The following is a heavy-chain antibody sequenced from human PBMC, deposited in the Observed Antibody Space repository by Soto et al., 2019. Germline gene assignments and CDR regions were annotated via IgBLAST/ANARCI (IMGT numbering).Heavy chain of an antibody. V-gene: IGHV3-21*04. CDR3: AKTGQLHCSGASCYADY. Sequence: GGSLRLSCAASGFTFSSYSMNWVRQAPGKGLEWVSSISSSSSYIYYADSVKGRFTISRDNAKNSLYLQMNSLRAEDTALYYCAKTGQLHCSGASCYADYWGQGTLVTVSS. CDR2: ISSSSSYI. J-gene: IGHJ4*02. D-gene: IGHD2-15*01. CDR1: GFTFSSYS.